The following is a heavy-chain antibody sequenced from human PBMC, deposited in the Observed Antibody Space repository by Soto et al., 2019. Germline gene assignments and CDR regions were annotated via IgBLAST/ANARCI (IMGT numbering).Heavy chain of an antibody. Sequence: GASVKVSCKASGYRFTTHYIHWVRQAPGQGLEWMGRMNVGTGGTTYAHNFQGRVTMTRDTSIRTAYLEVSSVKSDDTAMYYCARDGNFALRGYSFGFDFWGQGTLVTVPQ. J-gene: IGHJ4*02. CDR1: GYRFTTHY. CDR2: MNVGTGGT. CDR3: ARDGNFALRGYSFGFDF. V-gene: IGHV1-2*06. D-gene: IGHD5-18*01.